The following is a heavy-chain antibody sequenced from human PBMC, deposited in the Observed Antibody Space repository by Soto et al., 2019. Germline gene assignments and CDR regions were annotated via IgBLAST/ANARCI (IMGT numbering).Heavy chain of an antibody. Sequence: SETLSLTCTVSGGSISSYYWSWFRQPPGKGLECIGYIYYSGSTNYNPSLKSRVTISVDTSKNQFSLKLSSVTAADTAGYYCAKITRYLRGFDYWAQGTLVTVS. CDR2: IYYSGST. CDR3: AKITRYLRGFDY. CDR1: GGSISSYY. V-gene: IGHV4-59*08. J-gene: IGHJ4*02. D-gene: IGHD1-20*01.